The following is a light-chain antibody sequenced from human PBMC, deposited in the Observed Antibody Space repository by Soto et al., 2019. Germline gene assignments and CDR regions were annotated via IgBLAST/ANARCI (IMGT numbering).Light chain of an antibody. V-gene: IGLV2-23*01. CDR3: CSYAGSSTWV. CDR2: EGS. Sequence: QSVLTQPVSVSGSPGQSITISCTGTSSDVGSYNLVSWYQQHPGKAPKLMIYEGSKRPSGVSNRFSGSKSGNTASLTISGLQAEDEADYYCCSYAGSSTWVFGGGTKVTVL. J-gene: IGLJ3*02. CDR1: SSDVGSYNL.